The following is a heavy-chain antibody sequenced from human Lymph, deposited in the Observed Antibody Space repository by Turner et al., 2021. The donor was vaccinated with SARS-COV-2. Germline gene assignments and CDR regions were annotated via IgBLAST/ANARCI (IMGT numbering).Heavy chain of an antibody. CDR1: GFPFSTYG. CDR2: ISYDGRNE. J-gene: IGHJ3*01. V-gene: IGHV3-30*19. D-gene: IGHD2-21*01. Sequence: QVQLVQSGGGVVQPGGSLRLSCAASGFPFSTYGMHWVRQAPGKGLEWVAVISYDGRNEYYADSAKGRFTISRDNSKNTLSLQMNSLRAEDTAVYYCARDKLQYILVDAFDVWGQGTVVTISS. CDR3: ARDKLQYILVDAFDV.